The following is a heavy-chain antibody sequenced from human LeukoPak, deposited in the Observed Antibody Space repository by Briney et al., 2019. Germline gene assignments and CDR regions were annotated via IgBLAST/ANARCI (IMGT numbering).Heavy chain of an antibody. CDR3: ARDRSYDSSGYSGRFDY. J-gene: IGHJ4*02. D-gene: IGHD3-22*01. CDR1: GGSISSSSYY. Sequence: SETLSLTCTVSGGSISSSSYYWGWIRQPPGKGLEWIGSIYYSGSTYYNPSLKSRVTISVDTSKNQFSLKLSSVTAADTAVYYCARDRSYDSSGYSGRFDYWGQGTLVTVSS. V-gene: IGHV4-39*07. CDR2: IYYSGST.